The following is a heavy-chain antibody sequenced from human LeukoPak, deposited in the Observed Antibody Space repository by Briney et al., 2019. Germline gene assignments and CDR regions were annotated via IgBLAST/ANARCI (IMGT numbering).Heavy chain of an antibody. CDR2: INHSGST. J-gene: IGHJ4*02. V-gene: IGHV4-34*01. CDR3: ARHSFPYYYGSGSHQGGFDY. Sequence: PSETLSLTCAVYGGSFSGYYWSWIRQPPGKGLEWIGEINHSGSTNYNPSLKSRVTISVDTSKNQFSLKLSSVTAADTAVYYCARHSFPYYYGSGSHQGGFDYWGQGTLVTVSS. D-gene: IGHD3-10*01. CDR1: GGSFSGYY.